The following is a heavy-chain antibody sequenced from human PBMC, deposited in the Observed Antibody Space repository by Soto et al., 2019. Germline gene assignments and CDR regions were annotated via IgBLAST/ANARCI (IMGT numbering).Heavy chain of an antibody. Sequence: SETLSLTCTVSGGSMISGGYYFICIRQHPWKGLECIGYIYYSGSTYYNPSLKSRVTISVDTSKNQFSLKLSRLRSDDTAVYYCAREGGYAKYFDYWGQGTLVTVSS. D-gene: IGHD5-12*01. CDR1: GGSMISGGYY. V-gene: IGHV4-31*03. CDR2: IYYSGST. J-gene: IGHJ4*02. CDR3: AREGGYAKYFDY.